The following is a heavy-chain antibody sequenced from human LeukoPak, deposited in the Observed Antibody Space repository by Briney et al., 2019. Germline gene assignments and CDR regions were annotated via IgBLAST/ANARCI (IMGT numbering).Heavy chain of an antibody. Sequence: GGSLRLSCAASGFTFSSCSMTWVRQAPGKGLEWVSSISSSSSYIYYADSVKGRFTISRDNAKNSLYLQMNSLRAEDTAVYYCARDPLHPADYWGQGTLVTVSS. CDR3: ARDPLHPADY. D-gene: IGHD2-2*01. V-gene: IGHV3-21*01. CDR2: ISSSSSYI. CDR1: GFTFSSCS. J-gene: IGHJ4*02.